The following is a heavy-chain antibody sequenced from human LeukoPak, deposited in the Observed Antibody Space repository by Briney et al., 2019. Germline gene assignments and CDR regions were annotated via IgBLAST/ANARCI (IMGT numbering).Heavy chain of an antibody. CDR1: GYTFTSYD. CDR2: MNPNSGNT. V-gene: IGHV1-8*01. D-gene: IGHD3-10*01. CDR3: ARVSRAWFGTAYGMDV. J-gene: IGHJ6*02. Sequence: APVTVSCTASGYTFTSYDINWVRQATGQGLEWMGWMNPNSGNTGYAQKFQGRVTMTRNTSISTAYMELSSLRSEDTAVYYCARVSRAWFGTAYGMDVWGQGTTVTVSS.